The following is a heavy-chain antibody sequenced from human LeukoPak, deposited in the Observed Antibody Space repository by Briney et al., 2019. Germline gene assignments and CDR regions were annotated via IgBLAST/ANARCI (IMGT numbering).Heavy chain of an antibody. CDR3: ARERETTVTYDAFDI. V-gene: IGHV3-48*03. J-gene: IGHJ3*02. D-gene: IGHD4-17*01. CDR2: ISRSRNTR. Sequence: GGSLRLSCVASGFTFSSYEMNWVRQAPGKGLEWVSYISRSRNTRYHADSVKGRFTLSRDNAKKSLYLEMKSLRAEDTAVYYCARERETTVTYDAFDIWGLGTMVTVSS. CDR1: GFTFSSYE.